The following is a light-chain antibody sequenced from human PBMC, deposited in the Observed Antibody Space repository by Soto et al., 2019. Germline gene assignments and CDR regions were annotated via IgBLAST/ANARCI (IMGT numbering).Light chain of an antibody. V-gene: IGKV3-15*01. CDR2: GAS. CDR1: QSVSTN. CDR3: QQYNKWPRT. J-gene: IGKJ1*01. Sequence: EIVMTQSPATLSVSPGERGTLSCRASQSVSTNLAWYQQKPDQAPRLLIYGASTRATGITARFSGRGSGTEFTLTISSLQSEDFAVYYCQQYNKWPRTFGQGTKVEIK.